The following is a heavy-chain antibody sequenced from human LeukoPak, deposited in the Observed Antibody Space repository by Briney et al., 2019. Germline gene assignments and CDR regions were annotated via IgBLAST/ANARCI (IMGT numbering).Heavy chain of an antibody. CDR1: GYRFTSYW. D-gene: IGHD4-17*01. Sequence: GESLKISCQGSGYRFTSYWIGWVRPMPGKGRAWMAIIYPGDSDARYSPSFQGQVTISADKSISTAYLQWRSLKASDTAMYYCAIDYGDYGAYWGQGTLVTVSS. CDR3: AIDYGDYGAY. V-gene: IGHV5-51*01. J-gene: IGHJ4*02. CDR2: IYPGDSDA.